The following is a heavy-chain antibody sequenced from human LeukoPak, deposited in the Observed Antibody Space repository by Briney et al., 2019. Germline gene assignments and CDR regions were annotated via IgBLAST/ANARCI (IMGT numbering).Heavy chain of an antibody. CDR1: GFTFSSYW. V-gene: IGHV3-7*03. CDR2: IKQDGSEK. J-gene: IGHJ4*02. CDR3: ARDRSPICSGGSCQRGYFDY. Sequence: AGGSLRLSCAASGFTFSSYWMSWVRQAPGKGLEWVANIKQDGSEKYYVDSVKGRFTISRDNAKNSLYLQMNSLRAEDTAVYYCARDRSPICSGGSCQRGYFDYWGQGTLVTVSS. D-gene: IGHD2-15*01.